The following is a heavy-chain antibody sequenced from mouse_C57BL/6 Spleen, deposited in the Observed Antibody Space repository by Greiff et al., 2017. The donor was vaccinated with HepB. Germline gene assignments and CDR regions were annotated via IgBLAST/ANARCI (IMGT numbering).Heavy chain of an antibody. V-gene: IGHV1-78*01. J-gene: IGHJ2*01. CDR2: IYPRDGST. D-gene: IGHD1-1*01. CDR1: GYTFTDHT. CDR3: ARDYYYGSSPYYFDY. Sequence: VQLQQSDAELVKPGASVKISCKVSGYTFTDHTIHWMKQRPEQGLEWIGYIYPRDGSTKYNEKFKGKATLTADKSSSTAYMQLNSLTSEDSAVYFCARDYYYGSSPYYFDYWGQGTTLTVSS.